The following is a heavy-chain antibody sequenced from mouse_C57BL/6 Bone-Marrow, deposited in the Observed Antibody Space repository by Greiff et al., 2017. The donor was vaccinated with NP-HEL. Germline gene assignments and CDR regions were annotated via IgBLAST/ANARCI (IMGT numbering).Heavy chain of an antibody. D-gene: IGHD3-2*02. CDR1: GYTFTSYG. CDR3: ARAAQANLY. Sequence: QVQLKESGAELARPGASVKLSCKASGYTFTSYGISWVKQRTGQGLEWIGEIYPRSGNTYYNEKFKGKATLTADKSSSTAYMELRSLTSEDSAVYFCARAAQANLYWGQGTTLTVSS. V-gene: IGHV1-81*01. J-gene: IGHJ2*01. CDR2: IYPRSGNT.